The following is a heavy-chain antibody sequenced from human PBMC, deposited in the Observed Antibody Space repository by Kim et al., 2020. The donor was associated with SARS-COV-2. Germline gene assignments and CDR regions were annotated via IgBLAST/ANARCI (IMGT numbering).Heavy chain of an antibody. CDR1: SYTFSSHF. CDR3: ARDLDGNGWYLARRYFDF. Sequence: ASVKVSCKASSYTFSSHFIHWVRQAPGQGLEWMGRISACSGNTSNAQGLPGRVTMTTDTSTSTVFVELSRLRPDDTAVYYCARDLDGNGWYLARRYFDFW. J-gene: IGHJ4*03. V-gene: IGHV1-18*01. D-gene: IGHD2-15*01. CDR2: ISACSGNT.